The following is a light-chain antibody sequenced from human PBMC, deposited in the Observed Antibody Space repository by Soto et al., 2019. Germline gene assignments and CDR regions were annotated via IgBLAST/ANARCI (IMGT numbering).Light chain of an antibody. V-gene: IGKV1-5*03. CDR3: QQYNSYSG. Sequence: DIQMTQSPSTLSASVGDRVTITCRASQSISSWLAWYQQKPGKAPKLLIYKASSLESGVPSRFSGSGSGTEFTLTISSLQPDDFATNYCQQYNSYSGFGQGTKVEIK. J-gene: IGKJ1*01. CDR2: KAS. CDR1: QSISSW.